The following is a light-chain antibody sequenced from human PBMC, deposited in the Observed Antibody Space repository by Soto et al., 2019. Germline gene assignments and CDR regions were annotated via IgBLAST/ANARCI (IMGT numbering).Light chain of an antibody. CDR2: MAS. J-gene: IGKJ2*01. CDR1: QSINIY. Sequence: DIQMTQSPSSLSASVGDSVTITCRASQSINIYLSWYQQKPGKAPKLLIYMASILDSGVPSRFSGRGSGTEFTLTISGLQPDDLGTYYCQQYNSYPKTFGEGTKLDI. V-gene: IGKV1-39*01. CDR3: QQYNSYPKT.